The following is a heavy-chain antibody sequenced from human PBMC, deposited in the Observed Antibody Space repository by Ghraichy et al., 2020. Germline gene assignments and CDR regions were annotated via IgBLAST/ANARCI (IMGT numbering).Heavy chain of an antibody. CDR2: IYSGGST. D-gene: IGHD3-10*01. Sequence: GGSLRLSCAASGFTVSSNYMSWVRQAPGKGLEWVSVIYSGGSTYYADSVKGRFTISRDNSKNTLYLQMNRLRAEDTAVYYCARDLWSIANDAFDIWGQGTVVTVSS. V-gene: IGHV3-66*01. CDR1: GFTVSSNY. J-gene: IGHJ3*02. CDR3: ARDLWSIANDAFDI.